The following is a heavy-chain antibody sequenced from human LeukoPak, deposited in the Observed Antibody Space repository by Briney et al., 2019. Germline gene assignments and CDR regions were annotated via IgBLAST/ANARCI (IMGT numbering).Heavy chain of an antibody. D-gene: IGHD4-17*01. V-gene: IGHV3-23*01. CDR2: ISGSGGST. J-gene: IGHJ4*02. CDR3: AKDIRRTVTGYFDY. CDR1: GFTFSSYA. Sequence: GGSLRLSWAPSGFTFSSYAMSWVRQAPGKGLGWVSAISGSGGSTYYADSVKGRFTISRDNSKNTLYLQMNSLRAEDTAVYYCAKDIRRTVTGYFDYWGQGTLVTVSS.